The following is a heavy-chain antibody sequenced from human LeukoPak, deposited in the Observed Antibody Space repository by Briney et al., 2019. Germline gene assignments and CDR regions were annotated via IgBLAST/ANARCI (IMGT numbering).Heavy chain of an antibody. J-gene: IGHJ4*02. D-gene: IGHD6-13*01. V-gene: IGHV4-34*01. CDR2: INHSGST. CDR1: GGSFSGYY. Sequence: SETPSLTCAVYGGSFSGYYWSWIRQPPGKGLEWIGEINHSGSTNYNPSLKSRVTISVDTSKNQFSLKLSSVTAADTAVYYCAITGYSSSARRPGFDYWGQGTLVTVSS. CDR3: AITGYSSSARRPGFDY.